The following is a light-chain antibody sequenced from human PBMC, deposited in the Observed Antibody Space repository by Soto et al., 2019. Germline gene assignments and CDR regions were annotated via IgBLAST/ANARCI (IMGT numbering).Light chain of an antibody. J-gene: IGKJ4*01. Sequence: EIVLTQSPGTLSMSPGERATLSCRASQSVGRDYLAWFQQKPGQAPRLLIYDASTRATGIPDRFSGSGSGTDFNLTFSRLEPEEVAVYFCHQYATSPLTFGGGTKVEF. V-gene: IGKV3-20*01. CDR3: HQYATSPLT. CDR1: QSVGRDY. CDR2: DAS.